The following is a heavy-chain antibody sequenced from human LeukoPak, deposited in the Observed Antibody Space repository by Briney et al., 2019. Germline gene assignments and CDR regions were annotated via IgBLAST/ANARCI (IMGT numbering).Heavy chain of an antibody. CDR2: ISSSGYTI. D-gene: IGHD4-23*01. CDR3: ARDYGGNSNKVLDY. CDR1: GFTFRNYN. J-gene: IGHJ4*02. V-gene: IGHV3-48*04. Sequence: GGSQSLSCTASGFTFRNYNMNWVRQAPGKGLEWVSFISSSGYTIYYADFVKGRFTISRDNAKNSLYLQMNSLRAEDTAVYYCARDYGGNSNKVLDYWGQGTLVTVSS.